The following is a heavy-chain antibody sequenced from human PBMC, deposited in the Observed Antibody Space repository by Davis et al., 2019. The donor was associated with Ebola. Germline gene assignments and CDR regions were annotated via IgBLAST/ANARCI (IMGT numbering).Heavy chain of an antibody. CDR3: ARARMYYYDSSGYP. V-gene: IGHV3-11*04. CDR2: ISSSGRTI. D-gene: IGHD3-22*01. J-gene: IGHJ5*02. Sequence: GESLKISCAASGFTFSDYYMSWIRQAPGKGLEWVSYISSSGRTIYYADSVKGRFTISRDNAKNSLYLQMNSLRAEDTAVYYCARARMYYYDSSGYPWGQGTLVTVSS. CDR1: GFTFSDYY.